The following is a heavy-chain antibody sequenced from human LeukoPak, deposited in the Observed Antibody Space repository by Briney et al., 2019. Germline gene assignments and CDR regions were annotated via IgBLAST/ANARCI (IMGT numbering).Heavy chain of an antibody. V-gene: IGHV1-46*01. CDR3: ARDGVMGYDSSSGWFDP. J-gene: IGHJ5*02. D-gene: IGHD3-22*01. Sequence: ASVKASCKASGYTFTTYYMHWLRQPPGQGLEGMGIINPSGGSTSYAQKFQGRVTMTRDTSTSTVYMELSSLRSEDTAVYYCARDGVMGYDSSSGWFDPWGQGTLVTVSS. CDR1: GYTFTTYY. CDR2: INPSGGST.